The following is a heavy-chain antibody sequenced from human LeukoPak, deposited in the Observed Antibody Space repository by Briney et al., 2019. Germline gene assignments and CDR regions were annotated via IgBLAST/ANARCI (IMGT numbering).Heavy chain of an antibody. V-gene: IGHV4-30-2*01. D-gene: IGHD2-2*01. Sequence: SETLSLTCTVSGGSISSGGYYWSWIRQPPGKGLEWIGYIYHSGSTYYNPSLKSRVTISADTSKNQFSLQLSSVTAADTAVYYCASVVVVPAAIKSEYFQHWGQGTLVTVSS. CDR2: IYHSGST. CDR3: ASVVVVPAAIKSEYFQH. CDR1: GGSISSGGYY. J-gene: IGHJ1*01.